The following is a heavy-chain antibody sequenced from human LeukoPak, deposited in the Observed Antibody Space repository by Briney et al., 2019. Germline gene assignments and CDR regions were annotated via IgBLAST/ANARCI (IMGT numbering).Heavy chain of an antibody. D-gene: IGHD3-3*01. V-gene: IGHV3-33*06. CDR3: AKDGGLDYDFWSGYHRTAYYFDY. CDR1: GFTFSSYG. CDR2: IWYDGSNK. Sequence: GRSLRLSCAASGFTFSSYGMHWVRQAPGKGLEWVAVIWYDGSNKYYADSVKGRFTIPRENSKNTLYLQMNSLRAEDTAVYYCAKDGGLDYDFWSGYHRTAYYFDYWGQGTLVTVSS. J-gene: IGHJ4*02.